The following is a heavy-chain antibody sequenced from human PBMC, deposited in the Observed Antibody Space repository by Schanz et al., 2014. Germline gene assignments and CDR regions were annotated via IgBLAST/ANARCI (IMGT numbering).Heavy chain of an antibody. V-gene: IGHV3-48*01. CDR2: ISGSSSTK. CDR1: GITFSGYS. J-gene: IGHJ3*02. Sequence: EVQLVESGGGLAQPGGSLRLSCAASGITFSGYSMNWVRQAPGKGLEWVSYISGSSSTKYYADSVKGRFTISRDNGKKSLYLQMDSLRAEDTAVYYCARGIITMVRGGDVGAFDIGGQGTMVTVSS. D-gene: IGHD3-10*01. CDR3: ARGIITMVRGGDVGAFDI.